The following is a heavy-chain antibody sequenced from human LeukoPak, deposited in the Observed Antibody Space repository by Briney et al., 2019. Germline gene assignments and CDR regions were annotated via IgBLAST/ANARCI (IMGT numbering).Heavy chain of an antibody. CDR2: IYYSGST. J-gene: IGHJ6*03. Sequence: SSEALSLTCTVSGGSISSSSYYWGWIRQPPGKGLEWIGSIYYSGSTYYNPSLKSRVTISVDTSKNQFSLKLSSVTAADTAVYYCARAMGYYYYYYMDVWGKGTTVTVSS. CDR3: ARAMGYYYYYYMDV. CDR1: GGSISSSSYY. D-gene: IGHD2-8*01. V-gene: IGHV4-39*07.